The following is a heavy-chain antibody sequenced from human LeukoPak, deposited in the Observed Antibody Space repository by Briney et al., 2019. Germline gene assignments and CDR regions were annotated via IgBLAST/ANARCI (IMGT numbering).Heavy chain of an antibody. CDR1: GGSFSGYY. Sequence: SETLSLTCAVYGGSFSGYYWSWIRQPPGKGLEGIGEINHSGSTNYNPSLKSRVTISVDTSKNQFSLKLSSVTAADTAVYYCARVKLFGVVIISFDSWGQGTLVTVSS. CDR3: ARVKLFGVVIISFDS. V-gene: IGHV4-34*01. J-gene: IGHJ4*02. CDR2: INHSGST. D-gene: IGHD3-3*01.